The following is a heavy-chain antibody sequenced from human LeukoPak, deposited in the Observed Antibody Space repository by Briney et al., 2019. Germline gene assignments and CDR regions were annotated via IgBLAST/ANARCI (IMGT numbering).Heavy chain of an antibody. V-gene: IGHV3-21*01. CDR1: GFTFSSYS. D-gene: IGHD2-21*01. CDR2: ISGSSTDI. J-gene: IGHJ4*02. CDR3: ATDHGPRSKNGDSQDY. Sequence: GGSLRLSCAASGFTFSSYSMNWVRQAPGTGLEWVSSISGSSTDIYYADSVKGRFTISRDNAKNSLYLQMNSLRAEDTAVYYCATDHGPRSKNGDSQDYWGQGTLVTVSS.